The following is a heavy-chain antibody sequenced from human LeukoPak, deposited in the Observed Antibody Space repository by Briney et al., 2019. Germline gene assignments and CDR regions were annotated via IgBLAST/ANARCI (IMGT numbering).Heavy chain of an antibody. J-gene: IGHJ1*01. CDR1: GFTVSSNY. D-gene: IGHD7-27*01. CDR2: IYSDSST. CDR3: ASVVITGGYFQH. Sequence: GGSLRLSCAASGFTVSSNYMSWVRQAPGKGLEWVSVIYSDSSTYYADSVKGRFTISRDNPKNTLYLQMNSLRPEDTAVYYCASVVITGGYFQHWGQGTLATVSS. V-gene: IGHV3-66*02.